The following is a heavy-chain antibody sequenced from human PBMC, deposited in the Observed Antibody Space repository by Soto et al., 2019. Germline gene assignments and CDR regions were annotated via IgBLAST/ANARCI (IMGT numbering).Heavy chain of an antibody. J-gene: IGHJ6*02. Sequence: QVQLQESGPGLVKPSQTLSLTCTVSGGSISSGGYYWSWIRKHPGKGLEWIGYSYYRGSTYYNPSLKSRVTISVDTSKNQFSLKLSSVTAADTAVYYCARDYMAGGMDVWGQGTTVTVSS. V-gene: IGHV4-31*03. CDR1: GGSISSGGYY. D-gene: IGHD6-19*01. CDR3: ARDYMAGGMDV. CDR2: SYYRGST.